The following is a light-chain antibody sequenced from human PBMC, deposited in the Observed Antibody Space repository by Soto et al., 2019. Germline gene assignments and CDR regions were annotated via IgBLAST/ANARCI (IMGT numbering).Light chain of an antibody. J-gene: IGLJ3*02. V-gene: IGLV1-44*01. CDR1: NSNIGSNT. CDR2: NND. CDR3: AAWDGSLNGGV. Sequence: QSALTQAPSASGTPGQRVTISCSGSNSNIGSNTVSWYQQVPGTAPKVLIYNNDQRPSGVPDRLSGSKSGTSASLAIGGLQSEDEADYYCAAWDGSLNGGVFGGGTKLTVL.